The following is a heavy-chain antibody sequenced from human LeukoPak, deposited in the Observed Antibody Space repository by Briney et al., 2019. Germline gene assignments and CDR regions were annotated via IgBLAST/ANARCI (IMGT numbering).Heavy chain of an antibody. CDR3: AKDRWCDPPTYYFDY. D-gene: IGHD2-8*01. CDR2: IRYDGSNK. J-gene: IGHJ4*02. V-gene: IGHV3-30*02. Sequence: PGGSLRLSCAASGFTFSSYAMHWVRQAPGKGLEWVAFIRYDGSNKYYADSVEGRFTISRDNSKNTLYLQMNSLRAEDTAVYYWAKDRWCDPPTYYFDYWGQGTLVTVSS. CDR1: GFTFSSYA.